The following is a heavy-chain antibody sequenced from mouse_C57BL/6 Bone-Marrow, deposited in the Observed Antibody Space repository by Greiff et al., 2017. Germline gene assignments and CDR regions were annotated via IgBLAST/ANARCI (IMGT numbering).Heavy chain of an antibody. D-gene: IGHD1-1*01. J-gene: IGHJ4*01. Sequence: EVKLMESGGGLVQPGGSLKLSCAASGFTFSDYGMAWVRQAPRKGPEWVAFISNLAYSIYYADTVTGRFTIARENAKNTLYLEMSSLRSEDTAMYYCARQGLLYAMDYWGQGTSVTVSS. CDR1: GFTFSDYG. CDR3: ARQGLLYAMDY. V-gene: IGHV5-15*01. CDR2: ISNLAYSI.